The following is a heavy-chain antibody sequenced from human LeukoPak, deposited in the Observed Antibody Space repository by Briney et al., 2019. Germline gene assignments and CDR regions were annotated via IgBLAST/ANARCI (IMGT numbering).Heavy chain of an antibody. CDR2: IWYDGSNK. D-gene: IGHD2-2*01. J-gene: IGHJ4*02. V-gene: IGHV3-33*01. CDR1: GFTFSSYG. Sequence: GGSLRLSCAASGFTFSSYGMHWVRQAPGKGLEWVAVIWYDGSNKYYADSVKGRFTTSRDNSKNTLYLQMNSLRAEDTAVYYCARVDQLMGFDYWGQGTLVTVSS. CDR3: ARVDQLMGFDY.